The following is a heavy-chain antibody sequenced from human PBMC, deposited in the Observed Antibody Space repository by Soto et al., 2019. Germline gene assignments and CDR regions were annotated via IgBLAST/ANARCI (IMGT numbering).Heavy chain of an antibody. Sequence: GGSLRLSCAAYGFTFNSYSVNWVRQAPVKGLEWVSSISSSSSYIYYADSVKGRFTISRDNAKNSLYLQMNSLRAEDTAVYYCARVVDYYDPYYYYGMDVWGQGTTVTVSS. CDR2: ISSSSSYI. CDR3: ARVVDYYDPYYYYGMDV. CDR1: GFTFNSYS. D-gene: IGHD3-22*01. V-gene: IGHV3-21*01. J-gene: IGHJ6*02.